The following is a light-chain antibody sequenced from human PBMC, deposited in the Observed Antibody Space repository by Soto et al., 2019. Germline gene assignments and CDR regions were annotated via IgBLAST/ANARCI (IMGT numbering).Light chain of an antibody. CDR3: QQYDSSPRT. CDR1: QSVSSNF. CDR2: GAS. V-gene: IGKV3-20*01. J-gene: IGKJ1*01. Sequence: ENVLTQSPGTLSLSPGERATLSCRASQSVSSNFLACYQQKPGQAPRLLIYGASNRATGIPDRFSGSGSGTDFTLTISSLEPEDFAVDYRQQYDSSPRTFGQGTKVEIK.